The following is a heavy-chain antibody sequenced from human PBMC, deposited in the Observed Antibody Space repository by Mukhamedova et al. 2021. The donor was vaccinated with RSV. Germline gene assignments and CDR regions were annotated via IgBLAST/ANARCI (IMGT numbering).Heavy chain of an antibody. Sequence: VRQAPGQGLEWMGIINPSGGSTNYAQEFQGRVTMTRDTSTTTVYMELSSLRSEDTAVYYCARPLSRDSDCLSYWGQGTLVTVSS. J-gene: IGHJ4*02. CDR2: INPSGGST. D-gene: IGHD2-21*02. V-gene: IGHV1-46*01. CDR3: ARPLSRDSDCLSY.